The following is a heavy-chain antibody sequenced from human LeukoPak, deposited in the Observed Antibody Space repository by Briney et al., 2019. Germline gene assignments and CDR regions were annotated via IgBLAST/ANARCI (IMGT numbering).Heavy chain of an antibody. CDR3: ASTRYCSGDSCSGYAFDI. CDR1: GFTFSDYY. Sequence: GGSLRLSCAASGFTFSDYYMSWIRQAPGKGLEWVSYISSSGSTIYYADSVKGRFTISRDNAKNSLYLQMNSLRAEDTAVYYCASTRYCSGDSCSGYAFDIWGQGTMVTVSS. J-gene: IGHJ3*02. V-gene: IGHV3-11*01. D-gene: IGHD2-15*01. CDR2: ISSSGSTI.